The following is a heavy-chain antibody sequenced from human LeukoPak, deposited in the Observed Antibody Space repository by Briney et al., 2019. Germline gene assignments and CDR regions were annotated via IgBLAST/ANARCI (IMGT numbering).Heavy chain of an antibody. Sequence: SETLSLTCTVSGGSISSGGYYWSWIRQHPGKGLEWIGYIYYSGSTYYNPSLKSRVTISVDTSKNQFSLKLSSVTAADTAVYYGARDSLDGYDSSGYYLDAFDIWGQGTMVTVSS. V-gene: IGHV4-31*03. CDR1: GGSISSGGYY. D-gene: IGHD3-22*01. CDR3: ARDSLDGYDSSGYYLDAFDI. J-gene: IGHJ3*02. CDR2: IYYSGST.